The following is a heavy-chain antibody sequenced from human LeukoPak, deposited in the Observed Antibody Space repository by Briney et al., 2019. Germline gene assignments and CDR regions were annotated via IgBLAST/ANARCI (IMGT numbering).Heavy chain of an antibody. J-gene: IGHJ5*02. CDR2: ISAYNGNT. CDR3: ARDLYGSGSYWLFPWFDP. CDR1: GYTFTSYG. Sequence: GASVKVSCKASGYTFTSYGISWVRQAPGQGLEWMGWISAYNGNTNYAQKLQGRVTMTTDTSTSTAYMELRSLRSDDTAVYYCARDLYGSGSYWLFPWFDPWGQGTLVTVSS. V-gene: IGHV1-18*01. D-gene: IGHD3-10*01.